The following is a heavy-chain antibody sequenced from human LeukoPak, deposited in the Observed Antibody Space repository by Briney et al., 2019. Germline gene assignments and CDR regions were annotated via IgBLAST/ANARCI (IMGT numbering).Heavy chain of an antibody. J-gene: IGHJ6*02. V-gene: IGHV3-30-3*01. CDR2: ISYDGSNK. Sequence: PGGSLRLSCAASGFTFSSYAMHWVRQAPGKGLEWVAVISYDGSNKYYADSVKGRFTISRDNSKNTLYLQMNSLRAEDTAVYYCARTHSSANYYYYYGMDVWGQGTTVTVSS. CDR3: ARTHSSANYYYYYGMDV. CDR1: GFTFSSYA. D-gene: IGHD2-21*01.